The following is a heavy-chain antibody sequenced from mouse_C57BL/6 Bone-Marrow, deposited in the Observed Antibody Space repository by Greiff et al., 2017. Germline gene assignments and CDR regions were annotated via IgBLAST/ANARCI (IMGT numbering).Heavy chain of an antibody. CDR1: GYTFTSYW. CDR3: ARDWYFDV. CDR2: IDPSDSYT. Sequence: VQLQQPGAELVMPGASVKLSCKASGYTFTSYWMHWVKQRPGQGLEWIGEIDPSDSYTNSNQKFKGKSTLTVDNSSSTAYMQLSSLTSEDSAVYYCARDWYFDVWGTGTTVTVSS. J-gene: IGHJ1*03. V-gene: IGHV1-69*01.